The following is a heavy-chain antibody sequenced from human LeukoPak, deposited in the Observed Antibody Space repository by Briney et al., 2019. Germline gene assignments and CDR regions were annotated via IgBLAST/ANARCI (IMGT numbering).Heavy chain of an antibody. CDR1: GFTFSSYA. D-gene: IGHD6-19*01. V-gene: IGHV3-23*01. CDR3: AKGIQWLVAKYFQH. CDR2: ISGSGGST. Sequence: GGSLRLSCAASGFTFSSYAMSWVRRAPGRGLEWVSAISGSGGSTYYADSVKGRLTISRDNSKNTLYLQMTSRRAEDTAVNYCAKGIQWLVAKYFQHWGQGTLVTVSS. J-gene: IGHJ1*01.